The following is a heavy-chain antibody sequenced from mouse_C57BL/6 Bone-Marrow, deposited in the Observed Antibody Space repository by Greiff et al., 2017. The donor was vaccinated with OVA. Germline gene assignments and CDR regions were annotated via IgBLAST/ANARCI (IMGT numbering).Heavy chain of an antibody. Sequence: EVQRVESGPGLVKPSQSLSLTCSVTGYSITSGYYWNWIRQFPGNKLEWMGYISYDGSNNYNPSLKNRISITRDTSKNQFFLKLNSVTTEDTATYYCARGVPITTVEAPFAYWGQGTLVTVSA. J-gene: IGHJ3*01. V-gene: IGHV3-6*01. D-gene: IGHD1-1*01. CDR3: ARGVPITTVEAPFAY. CDR2: ISYDGSN. CDR1: GYSITSGYY.